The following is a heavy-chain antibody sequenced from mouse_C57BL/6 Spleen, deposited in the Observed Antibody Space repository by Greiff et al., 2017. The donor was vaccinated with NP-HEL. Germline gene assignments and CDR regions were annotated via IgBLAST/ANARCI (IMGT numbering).Heavy chain of an antibody. Sequence: QVQLKESGAELARPGASVKLSCKASGYTFTSYGISWVKQRTGQGLEWIGEIYPRSGNTYYNEKFKGKATLTADKSSSTAYMELRSLTSEDSAVYFCARWDTTVVGRYYFDYWGQGTTLTVSS. D-gene: IGHD1-1*01. CDR1: GYTFTSYG. V-gene: IGHV1-81*01. CDR2: IYPRSGNT. J-gene: IGHJ2*01. CDR3: ARWDTTVVGRYYFDY.